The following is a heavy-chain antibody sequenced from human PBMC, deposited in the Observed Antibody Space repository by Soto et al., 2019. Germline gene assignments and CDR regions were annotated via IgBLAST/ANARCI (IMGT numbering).Heavy chain of an antibody. J-gene: IGHJ4*02. D-gene: IGHD4-17*01. CDR3: ARGGASVTTPFDY. CDR2: ISSSDSTI. Sequence: QVQLVESGGGLVKPGGSLRLSCAASGFAFSDPYMSWIRQAPGKGLEWISYISSSDSTIYYADSVKGRFTISRDNAKKSLYLQMDSLTADDTAVYYCARGGASVTTPFDYWGQGTQVTVSS. CDR1: GFAFSDPY. V-gene: IGHV3-11*01.